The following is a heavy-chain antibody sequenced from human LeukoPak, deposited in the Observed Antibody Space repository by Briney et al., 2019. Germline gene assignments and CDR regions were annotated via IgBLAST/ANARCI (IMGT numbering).Heavy chain of an antibody. J-gene: IGHJ4*02. CDR2: IYSGGST. V-gene: IGHV3-53*01. Sequence: GGSLRLSCAASGFTVSSNYMSWVRQAPGKGLEWVSVIYSGGSTYYADSVKGRFTISRDNSKNMLWLQMNSLRAEDTAVYYCAREGESYPDLDYWGQGTLVTVSS. D-gene: IGHD3-10*01. CDR3: AREGESYPDLDY. CDR1: GFTVSSNY.